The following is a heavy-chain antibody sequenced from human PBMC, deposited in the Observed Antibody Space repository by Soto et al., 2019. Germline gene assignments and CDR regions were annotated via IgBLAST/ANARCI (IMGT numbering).Heavy chain of an antibody. CDR3: AASCVACGGFNYYGMDV. J-gene: IGHJ6*02. CDR1: GGSFSGYY. Sequence: SETLSLTCAVYGGSFSGYYWTWIRQPPGTGLEWIGEINHSGSTNYNPSLKSRVTISVDTSKNQFSLKLTSVTAADTAVYYCAASCVACGGFNYYGMDVWGQGTTVTV. D-gene: IGHD2-21*01. V-gene: IGHV4-34*01. CDR2: INHSGST.